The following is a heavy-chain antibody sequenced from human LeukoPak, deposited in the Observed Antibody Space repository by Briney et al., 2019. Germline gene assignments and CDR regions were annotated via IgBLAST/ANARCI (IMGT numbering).Heavy chain of an antibody. Sequence: PGGSLRLSCVASGFTFTNYAMSWVRQAPGEGLEWVSSVSGSGDNTYYADSVKGRFTISRDNSEKTLYLQMNSLRAEDTAIYYCAHLGQWLAQFDYWGQGTLVTVSS. J-gene: IGHJ4*02. CDR1: GFTFTNYA. CDR3: AHLGQWLAQFDY. D-gene: IGHD6-19*01. V-gene: IGHV3-23*01. CDR2: VSGSGDNT.